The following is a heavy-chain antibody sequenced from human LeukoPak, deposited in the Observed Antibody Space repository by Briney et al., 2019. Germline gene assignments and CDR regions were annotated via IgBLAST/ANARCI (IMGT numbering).Heavy chain of an antibody. D-gene: IGHD3-22*01. Sequence: SETLSLTCAVYGGSFSGYYWSWIRQPPGKGLEWIGEINHSGSTNYNPSLKSRVTISVDTSKNQFSLKLSSVTAADTAVYYCARVPNYDSSGYYYREVAEFDYWGQGTLVTVSS. CDR1: GGSFSGYY. J-gene: IGHJ4*02. V-gene: IGHV4-34*01. CDR3: ARVPNYDSSGYYYREVAEFDY. CDR2: INHSGST.